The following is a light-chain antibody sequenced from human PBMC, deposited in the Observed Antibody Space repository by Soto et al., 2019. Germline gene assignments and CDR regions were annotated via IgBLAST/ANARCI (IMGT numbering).Light chain of an antibody. V-gene: IGKV1-39*01. CDR1: DNINTF. CDR3: QQNYSLTVT. CDR2: GAS. Sequence: IQMNQSPSSLSASIGDRVTITCRASDNINTFLNWYHQRPGKAPDLLIYGASSLKTGVPSRFSVSGSGTHFTLTIAGLKDADFATYYCQQNYSLTVTFGQGTRLEIK. J-gene: IGKJ5*01.